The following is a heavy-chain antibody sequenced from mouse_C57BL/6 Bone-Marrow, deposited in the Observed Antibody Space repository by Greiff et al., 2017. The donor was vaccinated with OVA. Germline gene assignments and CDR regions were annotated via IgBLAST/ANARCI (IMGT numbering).Heavy chain of an antibody. D-gene: IGHD2-2*01. V-gene: IGHV2-2*01. Sequence: VKLQESGPGLVQPSQSLSITCTVSGFSLTSYGVHWVRQSPGKGLEWLGVIWSGGSTDYNAAFISRLSISKDNSKSQVFFKMNSLQADDTAIYYCARKIYYGYDGFAYWGQGTLVTVSA. J-gene: IGHJ3*01. CDR2: IWSGGST. CDR1: GFSLTSYG. CDR3: ARKIYYGYDGFAY.